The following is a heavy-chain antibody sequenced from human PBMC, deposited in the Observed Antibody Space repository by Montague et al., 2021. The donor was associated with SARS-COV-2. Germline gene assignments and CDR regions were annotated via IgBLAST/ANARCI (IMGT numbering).Heavy chain of an antibody. CDR2: IYYSGST. CDR3: ARVHIVVVTAMRYFDL. J-gene: IGHJ2*01. Sequence: TLSPTRTVSGGSISSGGYYWSWIRQHPGKGLEWIGYIYYSGSTYYXPSLKSRVTISVDTSKNQFSLKLSSVTAADTAVYYCARVHIVVVTAMRYFDLWGRGTLVTVSS. V-gene: IGHV4-31*03. CDR1: GGSISSGGYY. D-gene: IGHD2-21*02.